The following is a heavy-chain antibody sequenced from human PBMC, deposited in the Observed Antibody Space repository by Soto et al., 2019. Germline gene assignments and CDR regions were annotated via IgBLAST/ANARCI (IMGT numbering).Heavy chain of an antibody. CDR2: IIPIFNSA. V-gene: IGHV1-69*13. CDR3: AREVTVASYSFDF. CDR1: GGTFNNYA. J-gene: IGHJ4*02. D-gene: IGHD5-12*01. Sequence: SVKVSCKASGGTFNNYALSGVRQAPGQGLEWRGGIIPIFNSANYAQKFQGRVTITADDATSTAYMELRSLRPDDTAVYYCAREVTVASYSFDFWGQGTLVTVSS.